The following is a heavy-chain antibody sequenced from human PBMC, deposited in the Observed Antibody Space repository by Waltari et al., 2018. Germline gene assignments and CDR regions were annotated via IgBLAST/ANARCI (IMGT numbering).Heavy chain of an antibody. V-gene: IGHV4-38-2*01. CDR2: VYHFGST. Sequence: QVQLQESGPGLVKPSETLSLTCAVSGDSITSASYWGWIRQPPGKGLEWIGYVYHFGSTYYNPSLKSRVTISVDTSKNQFSLKLSSVTAADTAVYYCATKRESSASGFDYWGQGTLVTVSS. CDR1: GDSITSASY. J-gene: IGHJ4*02. CDR3: ATKRESSASGFDY. D-gene: IGHD6-19*01.